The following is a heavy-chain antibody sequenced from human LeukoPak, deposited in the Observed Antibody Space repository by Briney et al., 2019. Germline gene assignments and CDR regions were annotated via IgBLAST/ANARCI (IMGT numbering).Heavy chain of an antibody. J-gene: IGHJ3*02. CDR2: ISSSSSYI. CDR1: GFTFSSYS. CDR3: ARVLDGDAFDI. V-gene: IGHV3-21*01. Sequence: PGGSLRLSCAASGFTFSSYSMNWVRQAPGKGLEWVSSISSSSSYIYYADPVKGRFTISGDNAKNSLYLQMNSLRAEDTAVYYCARVLDGDAFDIWGQGTMVTVSS. D-gene: IGHD2-2*03.